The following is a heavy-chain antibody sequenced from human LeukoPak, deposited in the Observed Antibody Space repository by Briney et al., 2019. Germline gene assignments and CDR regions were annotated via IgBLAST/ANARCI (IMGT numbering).Heavy chain of an antibody. V-gene: IGHV3-30*04. J-gene: IGHJ4*02. CDR3: ARDHQVSYFDY. Sequence: PGGSLRLSCAASGFTFSASSMHWVRQAPGKGLEWVALISDDGSNESFADSVKGRFTISRDNSKSTLYLQMNSLRADDTAVYYCARDHQVSYFDYWGQGTLVTVSS. CDR2: ISDDGSNE. D-gene: IGHD6-6*01. CDR1: GFTFSASS.